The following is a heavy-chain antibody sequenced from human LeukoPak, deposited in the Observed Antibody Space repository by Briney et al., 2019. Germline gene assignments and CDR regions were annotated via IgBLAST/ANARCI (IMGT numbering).Heavy chain of an antibody. V-gene: IGHV3-23*01. CDR1: GFIFGNHA. D-gene: IGHD2-2*01. J-gene: IGHJ4*02. CDR3: AKEGGYCSSSSCSDYFDY. CDR2: ISGSGGST. Sequence: GGSLRLSCAASGFIFGNHAMSWVRQAPGKGLEWVSTISGSGGSTDYAESVKGRCTFYRDNSKDTLYLQLNSLRVEDTAVYYCAKEGGYCSSSSCSDYFDYWGQGSLVTVSS.